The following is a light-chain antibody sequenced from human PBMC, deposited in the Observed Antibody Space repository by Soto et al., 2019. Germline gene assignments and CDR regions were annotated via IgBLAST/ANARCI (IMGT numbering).Light chain of an antibody. J-gene: IGKJ5*01. V-gene: IGKV3-15*01. CDR3: QQSYSTPIT. CDR1: QSVSSN. Sequence: EIVMPQSPATLSVSPGERATLSCRASQSVSSNLAWYQQKPGQAPRLLIYGASTRATGIPARFSGSGSGTEFTLTISSLQPEDFATYYCQQSYSTPITFGQRTRLEI. CDR2: GAS.